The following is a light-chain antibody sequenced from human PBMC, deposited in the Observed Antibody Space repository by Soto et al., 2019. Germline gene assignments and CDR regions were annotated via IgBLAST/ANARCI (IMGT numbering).Light chain of an antibody. Sequence: ELVITQSPATLSVSPGERATLSCRASQTVSSNLTWYQQKPVQAPRLLIYGASTRATGIPARFSGSGSGTEFTLTISSLQSEDFAVYYCQQYNNWPPITFGQGTRLEIK. CDR1: QTVSSN. CDR2: GAS. J-gene: IGKJ5*01. CDR3: QQYNNWPPIT. V-gene: IGKV3-15*01.